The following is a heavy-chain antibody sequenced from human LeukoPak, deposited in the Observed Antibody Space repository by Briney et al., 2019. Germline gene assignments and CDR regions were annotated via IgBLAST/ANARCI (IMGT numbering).Heavy chain of an antibody. CDR3: ARVGGYSYGPFDY. D-gene: IGHD5-18*01. CDR1: GGSISSTTYY. V-gene: IGHV4-39*07. J-gene: IGHJ4*02. Sequence: PSETLSLTCTVSGGSISSTTYYWGWIRQPPGKGLEWIGEINHSGSTNYNPSLKSRVTISVDTSKNQFSLKLSSVTAADTAVYYCARVGGYSYGPFDYWGQGTLVTVSS. CDR2: INHSGST.